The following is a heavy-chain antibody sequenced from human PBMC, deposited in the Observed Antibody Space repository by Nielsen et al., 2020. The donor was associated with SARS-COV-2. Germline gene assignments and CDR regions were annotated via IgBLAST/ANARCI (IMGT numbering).Heavy chain of an antibody. CDR2: IYYSGST. V-gene: IGHV4-31*03. Sequence: SETLSLTCTVSGGSISSGGYYWSWIRQHPGKGLEWIGYIYYSGSTYYNPSLKSRVTISVDTSKNQFSLKLSSVTAADTAVYYCARDYPDILTGSTSQHYYYYGMDVWGQGTTVTVSS. CDR3: ARDYPDILTGSTSQHYYYYGMDV. J-gene: IGHJ6*02. D-gene: IGHD3-9*01. CDR1: GGSISSGGYY.